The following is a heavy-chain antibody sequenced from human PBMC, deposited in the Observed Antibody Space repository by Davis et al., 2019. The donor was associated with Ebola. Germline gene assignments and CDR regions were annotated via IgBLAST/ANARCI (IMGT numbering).Heavy chain of an antibody. J-gene: IGHJ4*02. V-gene: IGHV3-11*03. Sequence: GGSLRLSCAASGFTFSDYYMSWIRQAPGKGLEWVSYISSSRSYTDYADSVKGRFTISRDNAKNSLYLQMNSLRAEDTAFYYCAKDTGTYYNSAGDWYFDSWGQGTLVTVSS. CDR3: AKDTGTYYNSAGDWYFDS. D-gene: IGHD2-21*02. CDR1: GFTFSDYY. CDR2: ISSSRSYT.